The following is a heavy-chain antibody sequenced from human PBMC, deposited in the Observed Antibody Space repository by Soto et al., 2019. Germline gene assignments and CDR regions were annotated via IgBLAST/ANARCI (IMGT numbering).Heavy chain of an antibody. V-gene: IGHV3-73*01. Sequence: EVQLVESGGGLVQPGGSLKLSCAASGFTFSGSAMHWVRQASGKGLEWVGRIRSKANSYATAYAASVKGRLTISSYDSKNTAYLQMNSLKTEDTAVYYWTWGPAGYSLYWGKGTLVTVYS. D-gene: IGHD4-4*01. CDR2: IRSKANSYAT. CDR3: TWGPAGYSLY. J-gene: IGHJ4*02. CDR1: GFTFSGSA.